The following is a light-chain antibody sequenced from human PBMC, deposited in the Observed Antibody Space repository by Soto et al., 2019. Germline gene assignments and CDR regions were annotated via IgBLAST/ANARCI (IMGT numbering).Light chain of an antibody. J-gene: IGKJ1*01. CDR2: DAS. CDR1: QSISSW. V-gene: IGKV1-5*01. CDR3: QQYNSYWT. Sequence: DIQMTQSPSTLSASVGDRVTITCRASQSISSWLAWYQQKPGKAPKLLIYDASSLESGVPSRFSGSGSGTEFTLSSSSVQTDDFATYYCQQYNSYWTFGQGTKVEIK.